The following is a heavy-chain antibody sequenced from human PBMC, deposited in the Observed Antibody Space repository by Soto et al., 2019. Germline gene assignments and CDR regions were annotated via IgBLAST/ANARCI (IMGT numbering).Heavy chain of an antibody. V-gene: IGHV4-39*01. CDR2: IYYSGSP. CDR1: GGSISSSSYY. D-gene: IGHD3-22*01. J-gene: IGHJ4*02. CDR3: ARHEGWLLRSPSFDY. Sequence: SETLSLTCTVSGGSISSSSYYWGWIRQPPGKGLEWIGSIYYSGSPYYNPSLKSRVTISVDTSKNQFSLKLSSVTAADTAVYYCARHEGWLLRSPSFDYWGQGTLVTVSS.